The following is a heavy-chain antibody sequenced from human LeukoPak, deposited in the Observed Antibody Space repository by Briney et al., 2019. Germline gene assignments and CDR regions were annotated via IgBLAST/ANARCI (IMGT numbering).Heavy chain of an antibody. CDR3: ARQGSSGYLEY. CDR1: GYNFTNYW. D-gene: IGHD3-22*01. CDR2: IYPADSDT. V-gene: IGHV5-51*01. Sequence: GESLKISCKGSGYNFTNYWINWVRQMPGKGLEWRGSIYPADSDTKYSPSFQGQVTISSDKSISTAYLQWSSLKASDTAMYYCARQGSSGYLEYWGQGNLVTVSS. J-gene: IGHJ4*02.